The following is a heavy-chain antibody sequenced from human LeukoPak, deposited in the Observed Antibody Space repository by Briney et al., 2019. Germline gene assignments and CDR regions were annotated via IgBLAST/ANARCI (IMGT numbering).Heavy chain of an antibody. V-gene: IGHV1-2*02. CDR3: ARDRGLLWFGELLAFDP. CDR1: GYTFTGYY. D-gene: IGHD3-10*01. Sequence: ASVKVSCKSSGYTFTGYYMHWVRQAPGQGLEWKGWINPNSGGTNYAQKLQGRVTMTRDTSISTAYMEPSRLRSDDTAVYYCARDRGLLWFGELLAFDPWGQGTLVTVSS. CDR2: INPNSGGT. J-gene: IGHJ5*02.